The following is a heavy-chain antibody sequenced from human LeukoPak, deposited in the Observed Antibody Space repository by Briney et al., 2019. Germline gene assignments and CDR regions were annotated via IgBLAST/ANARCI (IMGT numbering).Heavy chain of an antibody. J-gene: IGHJ4*02. CDR1: GGSFSGYY. V-gene: IGHV4-34*01. CDR2: IWPSGST. Sequence: PSETLSLTCAVYGGSFSGYYWSWIRQPSGKGLEWIGYIWPSGSTNYNPSLSGRVAISLDKSRNHFTLMVTAVTAADTAFYYCARKGPEHLPTYFDHWGRGILVTVSS. CDR3: ARKGPEHLPTYFDH. D-gene: IGHD2-21*01.